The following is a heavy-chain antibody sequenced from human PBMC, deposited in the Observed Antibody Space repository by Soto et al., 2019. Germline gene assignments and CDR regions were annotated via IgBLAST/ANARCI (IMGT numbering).Heavy chain of an antibody. CDR3: ARQVQGPYGSGSYFDY. J-gene: IGHJ4*02. Sequence: QVQLQESGPGLVKPSETLSLTCTVSGGSISSYYWSWIRQPPGKGLEWIGYIYYSGSTNYNPSLKSRVTIAVDTSKNQLSLKLSSVTAADTAVYYCARQVQGPYGSGSYFDYWGQGTLVTVSS. V-gene: IGHV4-59*08. CDR1: GGSISSYY. CDR2: IYYSGST. D-gene: IGHD3-10*01.